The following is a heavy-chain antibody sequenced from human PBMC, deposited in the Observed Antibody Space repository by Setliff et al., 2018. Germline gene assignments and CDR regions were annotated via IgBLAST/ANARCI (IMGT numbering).Heavy chain of an antibody. CDR2: TIPMFGTT. V-gene: IGHV1-69*05. Sequence: SVKVSCKASGATFRSFGISWVRQAPGQGLEWMGGTIPMFGTTEYAQKFQGRLTIITDESTNTAFMQLSSLRSDVTAVYYCVREGVDSRSSTDYRYYMDVWGKGTTVTVSS. CDR1: GATFRSFG. CDR3: VREGVDSRSSTDYRYYMDV. J-gene: IGHJ6*03. D-gene: IGHD3-22*01.